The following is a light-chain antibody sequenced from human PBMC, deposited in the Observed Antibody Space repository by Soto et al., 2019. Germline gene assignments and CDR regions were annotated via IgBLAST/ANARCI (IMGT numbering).Light chain of an antibody. Sequence: EIVLTQSPAYLSSAPGERVTLSCRTSQSITTYLAWYQKKPGQTPRLLIYDTFNRATGIPDRFSGGGSGTDFALTLSSRGTEDAAIYYWQQRSSWPPELTLGQGTRVEIK. J-gene: IGKJ2*01. V-gene: IGKV3-11*01. CDR1: QSITTY. CDR2: DTF. CDR3: QQRSSWPPELT.